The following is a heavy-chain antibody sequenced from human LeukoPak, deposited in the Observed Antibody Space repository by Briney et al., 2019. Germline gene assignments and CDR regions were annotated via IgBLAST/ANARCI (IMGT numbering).Heavy chain of an antibody. CDR1: GFTLSRNY. D-gene: IGHD1-26*01. Sequence: GGSLRLSCAASGFTLSRNYMSWVRQAPGKGLEWVSVIYSGGSTYYADSVKGRFTISRDNSKNTLYLQMNSLRAEDTAVYYCARDVAGDGGYVDHDAFDIWGQGTMVTVSS. V-gene: IGHV3-53*01. CDR2: IYSGGST. CDR3: ARDVAGDGGYVDHDAFDI. J-gene: IGHJ3*02.